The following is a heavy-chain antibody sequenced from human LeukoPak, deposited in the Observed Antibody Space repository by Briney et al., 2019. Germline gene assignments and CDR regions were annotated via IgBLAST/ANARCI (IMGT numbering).Heavy chain of an antibody. Sequence: SETLSLTCTVSGGSISSYYWSWIRQPPGKGLEWIGYIYYSGSTNYNPSLKSRVTISVDTSKNQFSLKLSSVTAADTAVYYCARRGDYGDHFDYWGQGTLVTVSS. CDR1: GGSISSYY. CDR2: IYYSGST. V-gene: IGHV4-59*08. D-gene: IGHD4-17*01. J-gene: IGHJ4*02. CDR3: ARRGDYGDHFDY.